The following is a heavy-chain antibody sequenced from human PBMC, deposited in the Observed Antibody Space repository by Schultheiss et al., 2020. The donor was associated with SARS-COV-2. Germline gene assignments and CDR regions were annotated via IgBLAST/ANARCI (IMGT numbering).Heavy chain of an antibody. CDR2: INHSGST. CDR3: ARDRGDSRPYYFDY. D-gene: IGHD2-21*01. J-gene: IGHJ4*02. V-gene: IGHV4-34*01. Sequence: SETLSLTCAVYGGSFSGYYWSWIRQPPGKGLEWIGEINHSGSTNYNPSLKSRVTISVDTSKNQFSLKLSSVTAADTAVYYCARDRGDSRPYYFDYWGQGTLVTVSS. CDR1: GGSFSGYY.